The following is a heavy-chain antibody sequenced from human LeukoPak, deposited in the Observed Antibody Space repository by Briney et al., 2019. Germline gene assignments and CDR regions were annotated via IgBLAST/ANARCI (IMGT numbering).Heavy chain of an antibody. J-gene: IGHJ4*02. CDR3: ARGVNLGGFDY. Sequence: ASVKVSCKASGYTFTGYYMHWVRQAPGQGLEWMGWINPNHGDTNYAQKFQDRVSMTRDTSISTAYMHLSRLRSADTAMYYCARGVNLGGFDYWGQGTLVTVSS. V-gene: IGHV1-2*02. CDR2: INPNHGDT. CDR1: GYTFTGYY. D-gene: IGHD3-16*01.